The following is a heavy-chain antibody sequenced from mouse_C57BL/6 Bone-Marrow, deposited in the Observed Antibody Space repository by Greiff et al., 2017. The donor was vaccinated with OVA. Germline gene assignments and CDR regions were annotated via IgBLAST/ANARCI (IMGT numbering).Heavy chain of an antibody. V-gene: IGHV1-81*01. D-gene: IGHD2-5*01. J-gene: IGHJ2*01. CDR3: ARLEPYYSNSGY. CDR2: IYPRSGNT. Sequence: VKLVESGAELARPGASVKLSCKASGYTFTSYGISWVKQRTGQGLEWIGEIYPRSGNTYYNEKFKGKATLTADKSSSTAYMELRSLTSEDSAVYFCARLEPYYSNSGYWGQGTTLTVSS. CDR1: GYTFTSYG.